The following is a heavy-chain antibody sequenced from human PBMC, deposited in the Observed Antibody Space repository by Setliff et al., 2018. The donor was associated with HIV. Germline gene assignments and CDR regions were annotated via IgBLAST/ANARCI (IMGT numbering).Heavy chain of an antibody. J-gene: IGHJ4*02. CDR2: IYYSGST. CDR3: ARGKNYYDSSGYHY. D-gene: IGHD3-22*01. CDR1: DDSMTSNY. V-gene: IGHV4-59*01. Sequence: SETLSLTCTVSDDSMTSNYWSWIRQPPGKGLEWIGYIYYSGSTNYNPSLKSRVTISVDTSKNQFSRKLSSVTAADTAVYYCARGKNYYDSSGYHYWGQGTLVTV.